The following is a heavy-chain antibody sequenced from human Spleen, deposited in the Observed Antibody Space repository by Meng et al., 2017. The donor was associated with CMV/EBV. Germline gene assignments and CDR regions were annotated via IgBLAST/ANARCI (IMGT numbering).Heavy chain of an antibody. CDR3: ARTPSSRVYWYFDL. Sequence: TVSDGSISSYYWSWSRQPPGKGLEWIGYIYYSGNTNYNPSLKSRVTISVDTSKNQFSLKLSSVAAADTAVYYCARTPSSRVYWYFDLWGRGTLVTVSS. CDR2: IYYSGNT. J-gene: IGHJ2*01. D-gene: IGHD2-15*01. CDR1: DGSISSYY. V-gene: IGHV4-59*01.